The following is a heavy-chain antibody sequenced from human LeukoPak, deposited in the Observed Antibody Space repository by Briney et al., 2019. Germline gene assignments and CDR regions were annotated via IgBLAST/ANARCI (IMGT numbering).Heavy chain of an antibody. Sequence: PGGSLRLSCAASGFTFSSYGMHWVRQAPGKGLEWVAVTSNDGSNKKYADSVKGRFTISRDNSKNTLYLQMNSLRAEDTAVYYCAKDYWVVRGAFDIWGQGTMVTVSS. V-gene: IGHV3-30*18. CDR2: TSNDGSNK. D-gene: IGHD6-6*01. J-gene: IGHJ3*02. CDR3: AKDYWVVRGAFDI. CDR1: GFTFSSYG.